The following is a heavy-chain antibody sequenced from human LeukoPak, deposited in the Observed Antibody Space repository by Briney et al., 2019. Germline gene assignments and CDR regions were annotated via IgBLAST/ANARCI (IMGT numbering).Heavy chain of an antibody. D-gene: IGHD3-9*01. J-gene: IGHJ4*02. CDR3: ASPPYDILTGRAYYFDY. CDR1: GYTFTSYG. V-gene: IGHV1-69*04. Sequence: SVKVSCKASGYTFTSYGISWVRQAPGQGLEWMGRIIPILGIANYAQKFQGRVTITADKSTSTAYMELSSLRSEDTAVYYCASPPYDILTGRAYYFDYWGQGTLVTVSS. CDR2: IIPILGIA.